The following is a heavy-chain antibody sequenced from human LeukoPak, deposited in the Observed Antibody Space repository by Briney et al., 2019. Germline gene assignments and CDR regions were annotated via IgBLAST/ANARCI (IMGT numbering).Heavy chain of an antibody. CDR1: GGSFSGYY. CDR2: INHSGST. Sequence: SGTLSLTCAVYGGSFSGYYWSWIRQPPGKGLEWIGEINHSGSTNYKPSLKRRVTISVDTSKNQFSLKLSSVTAADTAVYYCARGVREKDYWGQGTLVTVSS. D-gene: IGHD1-26*01. CDR3: ARGVREKDY. J-gene: IGHJ4*02. V-gene: IGHV4-34*01.